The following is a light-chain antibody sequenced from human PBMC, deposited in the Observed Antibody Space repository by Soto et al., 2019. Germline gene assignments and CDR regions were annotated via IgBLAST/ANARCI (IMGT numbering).Light chain of an antibody. V-gene: IGKV3-20*01. CDR1: QSVSSS. Sequence: EIVLTQSPGTLSLSPGERATLSCRASQSVSSSLAWYQQKPGQAPRLLIYGTSNRATAIPDRFSGSESGADFTLTISRLEPEDCALYYCQQYGISPSTFGPGTKVEI. CDR2: GTS. J-gene: IGKJ1*01. CDR3: QQYGISPST.